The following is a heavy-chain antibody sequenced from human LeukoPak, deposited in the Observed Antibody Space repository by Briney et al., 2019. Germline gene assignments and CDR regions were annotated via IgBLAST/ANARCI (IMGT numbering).Heavy chain of an antibody. J-gene: IGHJ4*02. V-gene: IGHV3-7*02. CDR2: IKEDGGEK. Sequence: GGSLRLSCAASGFTFTRYWMSWVRQAPGKGLEWVANIKEDGGEKDYVDSVKGRFTISRDNSKNTLYLQMNSLRAEDTAVYYCAKGLRYSDNWGQGTLVTVSS. CDR3: AKGLRYSDN. D-gene: IGHD3-9*01. CDR1: GFTFTRYW.